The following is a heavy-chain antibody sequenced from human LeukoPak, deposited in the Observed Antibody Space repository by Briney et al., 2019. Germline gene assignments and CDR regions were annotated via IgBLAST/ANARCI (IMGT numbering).Heavy chain of an antibody. CDR3: ARDRGRYYYGSGSYPLGY. V-gene: IGHV1-18*01. J-gene: IGHJ4*02. CDR2: ISAYNGNT. Sequence: GASVKVSCKASGYIFTSYGISWVRQAPGQGLEWMGWISAYNGNTNYAQKLQGRVTMTTDTSTSTAYMELRSLRSDDTAVYYCARDRGRYYYGSGSYPLGYWGQGTLVTVSS. D-gene: IGHD3-10*01. CDR1: GYIFTSYG.